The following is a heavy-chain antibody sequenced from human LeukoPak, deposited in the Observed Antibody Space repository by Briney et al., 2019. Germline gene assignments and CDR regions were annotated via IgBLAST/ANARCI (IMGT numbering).Heavy chain of an antibody. V-gene: IGHV3-7*01. CDR1: GFTFSSYW. CDR3: AKDRHYCSSTSCYSPFDY. Sequence: SGGSLRLSCAASGFTFSSYWMSWVRQAPGKGLEWVANIKQDGSEKYYVDSVKGRFTISRDNSKNTLYLQMNSLRAEDTAVYNCAKDRHYCSSTSCYSPFDYWGQGTLVTVSS. D-gene: IGHD2-2*02. CDR2: IKQDGSEK. J-gene: IGHJ4*02.